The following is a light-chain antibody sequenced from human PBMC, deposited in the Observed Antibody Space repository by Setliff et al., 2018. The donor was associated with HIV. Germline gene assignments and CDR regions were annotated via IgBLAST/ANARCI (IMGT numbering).Light chain of an antibody. CDR2: EVS. CDR1: SSDVGGYKC. CDR3: SSYTSRNTLV. J-gene: IGLJ1*01. V-gene: IGLV2-14*01. Sequence: QSVLAQPASVSGSPGQSITISCTGTSSDVGGYKCVYWYQQHPGKAPKLMIYEVSNRPSGISNRFSGSKSGNTASLTISGLQAEDEADYYCSSYTSRNTLVFGTGTKV.